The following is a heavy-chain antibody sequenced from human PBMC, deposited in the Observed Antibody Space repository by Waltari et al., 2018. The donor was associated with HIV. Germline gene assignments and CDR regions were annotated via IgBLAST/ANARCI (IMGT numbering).Heavy chain of an antibody. Sequence: EVQLVESGGGLIQPGGSLRLSCAASGFPVSSNYMSWVRQAPGKGLEWVSVIYSGGSTYYADSVKGRFTISRDNSKNTLYLQMNSLRAEDTAVYYCARGYSYGYHYFDYWGQGTLVTVSS. D-gene: IGHD5-18*01. CDR3: ARGYSYGYHYFDY. J-gene: IGHJ4*02. CDR2: IYSGGST. V-gene: IGHV3-53*01. CDR1: GFPVSSNY.